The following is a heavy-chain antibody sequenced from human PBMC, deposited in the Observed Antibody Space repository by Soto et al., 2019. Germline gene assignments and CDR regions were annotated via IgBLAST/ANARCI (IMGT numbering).Heavy chain of an antibody. V-gene: IGHV1-18*01. CDR2: ISAYNGNT. J-gene: IGHJ3*02. Sequence: ASVKVSCKASGYTFTSYGISWVRQAPGQGLEWMGWISAYNGNTNYAQKLQGRVTISRDNSKNTLYLQMNSLRAEDTAVYYCARDIVRRSSGAFDIWGQGTMVTVSS. D-gene: IGHD1-26*01. CDR1: GYTFTSYG. CDR3: ARDIVRRSSGAFDI.